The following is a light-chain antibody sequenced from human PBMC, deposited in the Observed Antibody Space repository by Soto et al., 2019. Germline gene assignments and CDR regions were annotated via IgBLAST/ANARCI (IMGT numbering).Light chain of an antibody. Sequence: QSALTQPPSASGSPGQSVTISCTGTSSDVGGYVYVSWYQQYPGKAPKLIIYGVNKRTSGVPDRFSGSKSGNTASLTVSGLQAEDEADYYCSSYAGTNIDVVFGGGTKVTVL. J-gene: IGLJ2*01. V-gene: IGLV2-8*01. CDR2: GVN. CDR1: SSDVGGYVY. CDR3: SSYAGTNIDVV.